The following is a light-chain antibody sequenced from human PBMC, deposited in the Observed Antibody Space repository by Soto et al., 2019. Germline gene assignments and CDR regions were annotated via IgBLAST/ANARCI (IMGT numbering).Light chain of an antibody. CDR1: QSVSSSY. J-gene: IGKJ1*01. V-gene: IGKV3-20*01. CDR3: QQHDSSWT. Sequence: EIVLTQSPGTLSLSPGERATLSCRASQSVSSSYLAWYQQKPGQAPRLLIYGASSRATGIPDRFSGSGSGTDFTLTINRLEPEDFAVFYCQQHDSSWTFGQGTKVDIK. CDR2: GAS.